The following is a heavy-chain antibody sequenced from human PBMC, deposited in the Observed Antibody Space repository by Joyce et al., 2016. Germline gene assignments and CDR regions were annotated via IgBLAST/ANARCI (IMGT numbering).Heavy chain of an antibody. Sequence: VQLVVSGGGVVQAGGSLRFSCVASGFTFGAYGMHWGRQAPGKGLEWVAFMTTDGREKDYADSVKGRLTISRDNSKSTLYAQMNSLRVEDTAVYYCARDGSHYEVDDWGQGTLVTVSS. D-gene: IGHD1-26*01. CDR2: MTTDGREK. CDR3: ARDGSHYEVDD. V-gene: IGHV3-30*02. J-gene: IGHJ4*02. CDR1: GFTFGAYG.